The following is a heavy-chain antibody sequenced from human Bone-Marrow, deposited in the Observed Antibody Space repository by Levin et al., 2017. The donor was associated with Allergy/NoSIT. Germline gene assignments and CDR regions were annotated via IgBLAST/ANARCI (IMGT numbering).Heavy chain of an antibody. CDR2: ITSSGDDI. CDR3: ARDTSGDYDFDY. D-gene: IGHD4-17*01. Sequence: GGSLRLSCAASGFTFGSYEMNWVRQAPGKGLEWVSFITSSGDDILYADSVKGRFTMSRDNAKNSVYLQMNSLRVEDTAVYYCARDTSGDYDFDYWGQGTLVTVSS. J-gene: IGHJ4*02. V-gene: IGHV3-48*03. CDR1: GFTFGSYE.